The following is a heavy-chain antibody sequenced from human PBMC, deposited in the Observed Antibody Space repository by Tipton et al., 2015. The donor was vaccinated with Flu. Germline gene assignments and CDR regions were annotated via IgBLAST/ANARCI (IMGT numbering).Heavy chain of an antibody. V-gene: IGHV5-51*01. CDR1: GYSFTNHW. D-gene: IGHD5-24*01. CDR2: IYPVDSDT. CDR3: VRHSGPVMATGFDY. J-gene: IGHJ4*02. Sequence: QLVQSGAEVKEPGESLKISCRGSGYSFTNHWIGWVRQMPGKGLEWMGIIYPVDSDTRYSPSFQGQVTISADKSISAAYLQWSSLKASDTAMYYCVRHSGPVMATGFDYWGQGTLVTVSS.